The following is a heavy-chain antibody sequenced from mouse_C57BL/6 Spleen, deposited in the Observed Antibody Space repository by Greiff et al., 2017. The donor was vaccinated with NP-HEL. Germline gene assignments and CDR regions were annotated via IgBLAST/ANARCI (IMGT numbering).Heavy chain of an antibody. CDR3: AGCVDDYYAVDY. J-gene: IGHJ4*01. CDR1: GYTFTSYW. V-gene: IGHV1-64*01. Sequence: VQLQQSGAELVKPGASVKLSCKASGYTFTSYWMHWVKQRPGQGLEWIGRIHPNSGSTNYNEKFKSKATLTVDKSSSTAYMQLSRLTSEDSAVYYCAGCVDDYYAVDYWGPGTTLTDSS. CDR2: IHPNSGST.